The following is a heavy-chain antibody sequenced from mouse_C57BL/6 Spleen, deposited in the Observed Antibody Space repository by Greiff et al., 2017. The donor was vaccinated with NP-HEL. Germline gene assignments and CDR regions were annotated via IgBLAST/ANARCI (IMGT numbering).Heavy chain of an antibody. D-gene: IGHD2-2*01. Sequence: EVKLVESGGGLVQPGGSMKLSCVASGFTFSNYWMNWVRQSPEKGLEWVAQIRLKSDNYATDYAESVKGRFTISRDDSKSSVYLQMNNLRAEDTGIYYCTGDGGYDYAMDYWGQGTSVTVSS. V-gene: IGHV6-3*01. CDR1: GFTFSNYW. J-gene: IGHJ4*01. CDR3: TGDGGYDYAMDY. CDR2: IRLKSDNYAT.